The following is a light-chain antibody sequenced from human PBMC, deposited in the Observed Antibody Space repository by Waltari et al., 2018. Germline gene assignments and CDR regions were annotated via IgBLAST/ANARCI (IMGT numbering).Light chain of an antibody. CDR2: SAS. CDR1: QNIFNY. CDR3: QQTASAPIT. J-gene: IGKJ1*01. Sequence: DIQMTQSPSSLSASVGDRVPITCLASQNIFNYLYWYHQKPGKAPKLLISSASILQSGVPSRFGGSGFGTDFALTITGLQPEDFGTYYCQQTASAPITFGRGTKVDIK. V-gene: IGKV1-39*01.